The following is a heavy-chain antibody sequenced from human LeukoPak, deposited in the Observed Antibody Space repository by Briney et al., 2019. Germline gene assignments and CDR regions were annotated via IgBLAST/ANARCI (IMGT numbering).Heavy chain of an antibody. V-gene: IGHV4-59*01. CDR2: IYYSGST. D-gene: IGHD5-12*01. CDR3: ARDSHSGYDYGIAFDI. J-gene: IGHJ3*02. Sequence: SETLFLTCTVSGGSISSYYWSWIRQPPGKGLEWIGYIYYSGSTNYNPSLKSRVTISVDTSKNQFSLKLSSVTAADTAVYYCARDSHSGYDYGIAFDIWGQGTMVTVSS. CDR1: GGSISSYY.